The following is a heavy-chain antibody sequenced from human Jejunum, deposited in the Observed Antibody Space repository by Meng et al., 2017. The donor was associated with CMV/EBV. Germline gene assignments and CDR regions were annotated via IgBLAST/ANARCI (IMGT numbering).Heavy chain of an antibody. CDR1: FKIGW. CDR2: IKRQCDGETT. Sequence: FKIGWMSWVRQAPGKGLEWVGRIKRQCDGETTNYAAPVKGRFTISRDDSKNTLYLQMNSLKTEDTAVYYCTTDLDDTGYSFSLDYWGQGTLVTVSS. D-gene: IGHD3-9*01. J-gene: IGHJ4*02. V-gene: IGHV3-15*01. CDR3: TTDLDDTGYSFSLDY.